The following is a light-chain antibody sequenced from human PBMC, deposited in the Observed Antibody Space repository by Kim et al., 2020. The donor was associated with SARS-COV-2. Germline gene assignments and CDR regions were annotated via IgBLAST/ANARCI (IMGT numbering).Light chain of an antibody. CDR2: EVS. J-gene: IGLJ1*01. V-gene: IGLV2-18*02. CDR1: GTASCSYNR. Sequence: QSVPLPSTGAGTASCSYNRLSWYQQPPGTPPKLMIYEVSIRPSGVPDRFSGSKSGNTASLAISGLQAEDESDYYCSSYTSSSTLVFGTGTKVTVL. CDR3: SSYTSSSTLV.